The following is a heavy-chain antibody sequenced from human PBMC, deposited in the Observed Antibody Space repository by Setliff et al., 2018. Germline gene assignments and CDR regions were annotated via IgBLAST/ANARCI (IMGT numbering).Heavy chain of an antibody. J-gene: IGHJ6*03. CDR3: ARHLKQPFSTYFYYMDV. V-gene: IGHV5-51*01. CDR1: GYSFTSNW. Sequence: GESLKISCKGSGYSFTSNWIAWVRQMPGKGLECMGIIYPGNSNTRYSPPSQGQVTISADKAISTAYLQWSSLEASDTAIYYCARHLKQPFSTYFYYMDVWGKGTTVTVSS. CDR2: IYPGNSNT. D-gene: IGHD6-13*01.